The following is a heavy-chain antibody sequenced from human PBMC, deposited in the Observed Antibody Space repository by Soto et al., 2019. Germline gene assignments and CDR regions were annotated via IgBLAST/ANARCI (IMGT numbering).Heavy chain of an antibody. CDR2: IYYSGST. CDR3: ARGGLYYDFWSGSGWFDP. Sequence: PSETLSLTCTVSGGSISSYYWSWIRQPPGKGLEWIGYIYYSGSTNYNPSLKSRVTISVDTSKNQFSLKLSSVTAADTAVYYCARGGLYYDFWSGSGWFDPWGQGTLVTVSS. CDR1: GGSISSYY. D-gene: IGHD3-3*01. V-gene: IGHV4-59*01. J-gene: IGHJ5*02.